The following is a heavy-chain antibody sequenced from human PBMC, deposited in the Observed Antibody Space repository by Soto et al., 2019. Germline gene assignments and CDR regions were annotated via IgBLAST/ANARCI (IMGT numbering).Heavy chain of an antibody. CDR1: GGTFSSYA. J-gene: IGHJ3*02. V-gene: IGHV1-69*12. Sequence: QVQLVQSGAEVKKPGSSVKVSCKASGGTFSSYAISWVRQAPGQGLEWMGGIIPIFGTANYAQKFQGRVTXXAXEXXSTAYMELSSLRSEDTAVYYCARPGTTGTTYAFDIWGQGTMVTVSS. CDR3: ARPGTTGTTYAFDI. CDR2: IIPIFGTA. D-gene: IGHD1-1*01.